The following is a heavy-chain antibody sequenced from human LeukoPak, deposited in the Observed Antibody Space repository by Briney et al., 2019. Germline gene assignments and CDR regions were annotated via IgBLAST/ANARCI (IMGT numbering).Heavy chain of an antibody. D-gene: IGHD6-19*01. CDR1: GFTFSNYA. V-gene: IGHV3-23*01. CDR3: ARDRDGSTWQLLNFMDV. Sequence: GGSLRLSCAASGFTFSNYAMSWVRQAPGKGLEWVSVIRVRDGGTKYADSVKGRFTISTDISKNTVFLQMSSLRGDDTAVYYCARDRDGSTWQLLNFMDVWGKGTTVTVSS. J-gene: IGHJ6*03. CDR2: IRVRDGGT.